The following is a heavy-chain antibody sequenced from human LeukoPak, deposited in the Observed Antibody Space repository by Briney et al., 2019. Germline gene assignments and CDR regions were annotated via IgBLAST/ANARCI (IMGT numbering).Heavy chain of an antibody. CDR2: IYASGST. D-gene: IGHD3-10*01. CDR3: ARTSARGAQFDY. Sequence: SETLSLTCTVYGGSISNYYWSWNRQPAGMGLEWIGRIYASGSTNYNPSLKSRVTMPVDTSNNQFSLNLSSVTAADTAVYYCARTSARGAQFDYWGQGTLVTVSS. CDR1: GGSISNYY. J-gene: IGHJ4*02. V-gene: IGHV4-4*07.